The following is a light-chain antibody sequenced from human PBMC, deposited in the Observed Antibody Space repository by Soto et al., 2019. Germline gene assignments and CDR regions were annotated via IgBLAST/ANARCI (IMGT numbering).Light chain of an antibody. CDR3: CSYASSSTYV. CDR1: NSVVGRYNL. Sequence: QSVLTQPASVSGSPGQSTTISCTGTNSVVGRYNLVSWYQQHPGKAPKLMIYEGSKRPSGVSTRFSGSKSGNTASLTISGLQAEDEADYYCCSYASSSTYVFVNGTKVTVL. CDR2: EGS. V-gene: IGLV2-23*01. J-gene: IGLJ1*01.